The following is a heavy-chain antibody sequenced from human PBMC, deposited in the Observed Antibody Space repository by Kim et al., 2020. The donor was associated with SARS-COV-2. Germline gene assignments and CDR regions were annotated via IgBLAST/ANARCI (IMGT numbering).Heavy chain of an antibody. V-gene: IGHV3-7*01. CDR1: GFPFSAYW. CDR3: ARSFTGYFDV. CDR2: IHKDGDTT. J-gene: IGHJ2*01. D-gene: IGHD2-8*02. Sequence: GGSLRLSCTASGFPFSAYWMNWVRQTPEKGLEWVAAIHKDGDTTYHDNIVAGRFTISRDDANKSLFLQMDGLRVDDSAVYYCARSFTGYFDVWGRGTLVTVSS.